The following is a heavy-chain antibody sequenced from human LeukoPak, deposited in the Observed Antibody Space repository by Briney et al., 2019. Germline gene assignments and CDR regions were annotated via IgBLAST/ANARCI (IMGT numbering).Heavy chain of an antibody. CDR1: GFTFSSYG. CDR3: AKDDDVVVPAAISGPDY. J-gene: IGHJ4*02. D-gene: IGHD2-2*01. Sequence: GRSLRLSCAASGFTFSSYGMHWVRQAPGKGLEWVAVISYDGSNKYYADSVKGRFTISRDSSKNTLYLQMNSLRAEDTAVYYCAKDDDVVVPAAISGPDYWGQGTLVTVSS. V-gene: IGHV3-30*18. CDR2: ISYDGSNK.